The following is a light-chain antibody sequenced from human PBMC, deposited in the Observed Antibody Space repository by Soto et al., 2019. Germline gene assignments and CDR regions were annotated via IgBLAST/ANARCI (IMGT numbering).Light chain of an antibody. V-gene: IGLV2-14*03. CDR3: SSHTKRSTLVV. CDR2: DVS. CDR1: SSDVGGYDY. J-gene: IGLJ2*01. Sequence: QSVLTQPASVSGSPGQSITISCTGTSSDVGGYDYVSWYQQHPGKAPKLMIYDVSNRPSGVSNRFSGSKSGNTASLTISGLQAEDEADYYCSSHTKRSTLVVFGGGTQLTVL.